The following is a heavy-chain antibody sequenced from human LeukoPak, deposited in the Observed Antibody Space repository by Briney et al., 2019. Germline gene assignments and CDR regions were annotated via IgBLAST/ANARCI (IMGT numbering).Heavy chain of an antibody. CDR3: APHLSDITSSPNY. J-gene: IGHJ4*02. V-gene: IGHV5-51*01. Sequence: GESLKISCKGSGYSFSSYWIAWVRQMPGKGLEWMGVIYPRDSRTTYSPSFQDQVTISADKSISNAYLQWTSLKASDTAMYYFAPHLSDITSSPNYWGPGTLVTVSS. CDR1: GYSFSSYW. CDR2: IYPRDSRT. D-gene: IGHD2-2*01.